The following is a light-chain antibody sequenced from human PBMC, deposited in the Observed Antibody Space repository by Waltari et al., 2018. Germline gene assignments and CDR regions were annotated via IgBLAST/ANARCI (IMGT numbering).Light chain of an antibody. CDR2: AAS. Sequence: AIQMTQSPSSLSASVGDRVTITCRASQGIRNDLGWYQQKPGEAPKLLIYAASTLQSGVSSRFSGSGSGTDVTLTISSLQPEDFATYYCLQDYNYPLTFGGGTKVEIK. J-gene: IGKJ4*01. V-gene: IGKV1-6*01. CDR3: LQDYNYPLT. CDR1: QGIRND.